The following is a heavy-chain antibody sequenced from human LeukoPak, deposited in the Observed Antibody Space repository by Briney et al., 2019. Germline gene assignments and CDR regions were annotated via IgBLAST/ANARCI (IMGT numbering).Heavy chain of an antibody. Sequence: PSDTLSLTCTVSGGSNSSYCWSWLRQPPGKGLEWIGYIYYSGSTNYNPSLKSRVTISVDTSKNQFSLKLSSVSAADTAVYYCARGMTTVVSPDYWGQGTLVTVSS. CDR2: IYYSGST. V-gene: IGHV4-59*07. CDR3: ARGMTTVVSPDY. J-gene: IGHJ4*02. CDR1: GGSNSSYC. D-gene: IGHD4-23*01.